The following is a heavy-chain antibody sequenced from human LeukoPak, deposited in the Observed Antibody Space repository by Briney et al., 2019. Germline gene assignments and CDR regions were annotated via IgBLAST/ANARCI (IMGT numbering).Heavy chain of an antibody. CDR2: INPNSGGT. CDR3: ARWFTITSGDYDILTSSYHRGMDV. V-gene: IGHV1-2*02. J-gene: IGHJ6*02. CDR1: GYAFTGYN. D-gene: IGHD3-9*01. Sequence: ASVKVSCKASGYAFTGYNVHWVRQAPGQGLEWMGWINPNSGGTNYAQKFQGRVTMTRDMSISTAYMELSRLTSDDTAVYYCARWFTITSGDYDILTSSYHRGMDVWGQGTTVTVSS.